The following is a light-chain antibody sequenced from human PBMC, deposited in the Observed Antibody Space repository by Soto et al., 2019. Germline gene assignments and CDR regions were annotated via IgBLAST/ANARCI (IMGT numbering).Light chain of an antibody. Sequence: QSALTQPPSASGSPGQSVTISCTGTSSDVGAYNYVSWYQQHAGKAPKLVIYEVTKRPSGVPDRFSGSKSANTASLTVSGLQAEDEADYYCSSFASSTTLVFGGGTKLTVL. V-gene: IGLV2-8*01. J-gene: IGLJ3*02. CDR3: SSFASSTTLV. CDR2: EVT. CDR1: SSDVGAYNY.